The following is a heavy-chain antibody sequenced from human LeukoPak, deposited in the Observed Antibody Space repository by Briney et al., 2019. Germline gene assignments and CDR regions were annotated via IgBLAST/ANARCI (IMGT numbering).Heavy chain of an antibody. V-gene: IGHV4-34*01. Sequence: PGGTLRLSCAASGFTFSSYWMSWIRQPPGKGLEWIGEINHSGSTNYNPSLKSRVTISVDTSKNQFSLKLSSVTAADTAVYYCARRAYYYGSDYWGQGTLVTVSS. D-gene: IGHD3-10*01. CDR3: ARRAYYYGSDY. CDR2: INHSGST. CDR1: GFTFSSYW. J-gene: IGHJ4*02.